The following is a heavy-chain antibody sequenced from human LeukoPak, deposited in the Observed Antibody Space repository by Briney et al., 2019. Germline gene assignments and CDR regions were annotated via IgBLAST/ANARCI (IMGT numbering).Heavy chain of an antibody. V-gene: IGHV3-21*04. D-gene: IGHD3-22*01. CDR1: GFTFSDYS. J-gene: IGHJ4*02. Sequence: GGSLRLSCAASGFTFSDYSMNWVRQAPGKGLEWVSSISSGGNFRYYADSVKGRFTISRDNAKNSLYLQMNSLRAEDTAVYYCARERHYYDSSDYWGQGTLVTVSS. CDR3: ARERHYYDSSDY. CDR2: ISSGGNFR.